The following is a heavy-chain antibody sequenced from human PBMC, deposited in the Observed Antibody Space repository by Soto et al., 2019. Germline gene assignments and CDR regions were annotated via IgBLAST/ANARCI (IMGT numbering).Heavy chain of an antibody. CDR2: IIPIFGTA. CDR3: ARGWSGYYDYGMDV. V-gene: IGHV1-69*06. D-gene: IGHD3-3*01. J-gene: IGHJ6*02. CDR1: GGTFSSYA. Sequence: SVKVSCKASGGTFSSYAISWVRQAPGQGLEWMGGIIPIFGTANYAQKFQGRVTITADKSTSTAYMELSSLRSEDTAVYYCARGWSGYYDYGMDVWGQGTTFTVSS.